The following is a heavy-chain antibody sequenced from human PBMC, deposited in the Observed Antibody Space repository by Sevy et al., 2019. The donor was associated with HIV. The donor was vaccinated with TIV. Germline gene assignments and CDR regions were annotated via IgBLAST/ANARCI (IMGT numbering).Heavy chain of an antibody. V-gene: IGHV3-15*01. CDR2: IKSGADGGTI. CDR1: GFTFTYAW. J-gene: IGHJ6*02. CDR3: STDPIIVLLVTDGMDV. Sequence: GGSLRLSCAASGFTFTYAWMTWVRQAPGKGLEWLGRIKSGADGGTIDYAASVKGRFRISRDDSKNTLYLQMNSLKTEDTGVYYCSTDPIIVLLVTDGMDVWGQGTSVTVSS. D-gene: IGHD2-8*02.